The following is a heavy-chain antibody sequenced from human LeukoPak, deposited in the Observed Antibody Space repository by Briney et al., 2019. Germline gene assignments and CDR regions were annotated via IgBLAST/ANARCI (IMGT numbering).Heavy chain of an antibody. CDR2: ISSSRSTI. V-gene: IGHV3-48*02. J-gene: IGHJ6*02. CDR3: VRDSQDYSNYYYYYYGMDV. Sequence: GVSLRLSCAASGFTVSAYAMAWVRQAPGKGLEWVSYISSSRSTIYYADSVKGRFTVSRDNSKNSLFLQMNTLRDEDTAVYYCVRDSQDYSNYYYYYYGMDVWGQGTTVTVSS. D-gene: IGHD4-11*01. CDR1: GFTVSAYA.